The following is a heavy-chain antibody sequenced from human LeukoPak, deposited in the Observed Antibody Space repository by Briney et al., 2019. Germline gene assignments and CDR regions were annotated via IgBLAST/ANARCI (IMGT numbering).Heavy chain of an antibody. CDR1: GFSVGDYA. Sequence: GRSLGLSCTASGFSVGDYAMSWVRQAPGKGLEWVSIISGSGGSTYYADSVKGRFTISRDNSKNTLYLQMNSLRGEDTVVYYCAKDPANCSGGSCFSSYFDYWGQGTLVTVSS. V-gene: IGHV3-23*01. D-gene: IGHD2-15*01. CDR3: AKDPANCSGGSCFSSYFDY. J-gene: IGHJ4*02. CDR2: ISGSGGST.